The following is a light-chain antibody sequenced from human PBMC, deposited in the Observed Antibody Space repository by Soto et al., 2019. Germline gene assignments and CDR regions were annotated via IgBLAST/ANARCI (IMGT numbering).Light chain of an antibody. J-gene: IGKJ4*01. CDR1: QSVRSN. Sequence: EIVMTQSPATLSVSPGERPTLFCRASQSVRSNFLAWYQQKPGQAPRLLIYGASTRATGVPARFSGSGSGTEFTLPISSLQSADFAVYYCQQYSAWPLTFGGGTKVVSK. CDR2: GAS. V-gene: IGKV3-15*01. CDR3: QQYSAWPLT.